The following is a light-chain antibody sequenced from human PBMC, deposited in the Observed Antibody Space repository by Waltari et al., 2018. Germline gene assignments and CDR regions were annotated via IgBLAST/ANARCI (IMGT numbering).Light chain of an antibody. V-gene: IGKV3D-15*01. J-gene: IGKJ2*03. Sequence: EIIMTQSPATLSLSPGERATLSCRASQSVSSKLAWYQQKPGQAPRLLIYDSSTRATGIPDRFSGGGSGTGFTLTISSLEPEDVAVYFCQQETDWSYSFGQGTKVEI. CDR1: QSVSSK. CDR2: DSS. CDR3: QQETDWSYS.